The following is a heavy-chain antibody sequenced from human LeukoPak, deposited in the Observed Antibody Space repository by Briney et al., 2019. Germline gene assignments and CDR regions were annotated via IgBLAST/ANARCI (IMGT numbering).Heavy chain of an antibody. D-gene: IGHD3-22*01. CDR2: ISYDGSNK. J-gene: IGHJ3*02. CDR3: ARESVGRITMIVNLVRGAFDI. Sequence: PGGSLRLSCAASGFTFISYAMHWVRQAPGKGLEWVAVISYDGSNKYYADSVKGRFTISRDNSKNTLYLQMNSLRAEDTAVYYCARESVGRITMIVNLVRGAFDIWGQGTMVTVSS. V-gene: IGHV3-30*04. CDR1: GFTFISYA.